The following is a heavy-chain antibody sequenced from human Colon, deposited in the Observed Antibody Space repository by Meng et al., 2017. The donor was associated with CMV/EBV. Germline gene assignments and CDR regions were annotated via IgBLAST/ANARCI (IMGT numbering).Heavy chain of an antibody. CDR2: IYDSGST. CDR1: GGSISSYY. V-gene: IGHV4-59*01. CDR3: AREGRRGTSLPPYFHYYGVDV. Sequence: GSLRLSCTVSGGSISSYYWTWIRQPPGKGLEWIGFIYDSGSTNYNPSIKSRVTISLDSSKNQFALKLNSVTAADTAVYYCAREGRRGTSLPPYFHYYGVDVWGQGTTVTVSS. D-gene: IGHD2-15*01. J-gene: IGHJ6*02.